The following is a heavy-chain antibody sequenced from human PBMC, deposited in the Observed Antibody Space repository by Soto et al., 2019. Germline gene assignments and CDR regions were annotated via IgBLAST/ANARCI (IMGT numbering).Heavy chain of an antibody. V-gene: IGHV2-5*02. J-gene: IGHJ6*02. CDR1: GFSLSTRGVA. Sequence: QITLKEAGTTLVKPTQTLTLTCTFSGFSLSTRGVAVGWIRQPPGKALEWLALIFWDDDKRYSPSLKSRLTITKDTSKNQVVLTVANMDPVDTATYYCAHRPTGYYGLDVWGQGTTVTVSS. CDR2: IFWDDDK. CDR3: AHRPTGYYGLDV.